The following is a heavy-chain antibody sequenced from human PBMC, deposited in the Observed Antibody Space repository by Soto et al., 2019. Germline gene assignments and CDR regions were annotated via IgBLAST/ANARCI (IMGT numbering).Heavy chain of an antibody. Sequence: PSETLSLTCDVYGGSFSGYIWTWIRQTPGKGLEWIGQINHSGSTNYNPSLKSRVAISLDTSKNQFSLKLSSVTAADTAVYYCARAPRFNSDHWGQGTLVTVSS. CDR1: GGSFSGYI. J-gene: IGHJ4*02. CDR2: INHSGST. D-gene: IGHD3-10*01. V-gene: IGHV4-34*01. CDR3: ARAPRFNSDH.